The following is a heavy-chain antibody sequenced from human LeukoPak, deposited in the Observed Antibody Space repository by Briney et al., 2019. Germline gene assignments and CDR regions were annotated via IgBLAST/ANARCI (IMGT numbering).Heavy chain of an antibody. CDR2: MYYSGTI. Sequence: SETLSLTCTVSGGSISSYYWSWIRQPPGKGLEWIGYMYYSGTINYNPSLKSRVTISVDTSKNQFSLKLSSVTPADTAMYYCARAWATGYFDYWGQGTLVTVSS. J-gene: IGHJ4*02. CDR3: ARAWATGYFDY. CDR1: GGSISSYY. D-gene: IGHD1-1*01. V-gene: IGHV4-59*01.